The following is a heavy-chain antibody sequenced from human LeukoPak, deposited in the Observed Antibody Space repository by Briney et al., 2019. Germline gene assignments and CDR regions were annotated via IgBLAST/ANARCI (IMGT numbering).Heavy chain of an antibody. V-gene: IGHV4-61*01. Sequence: PSETLSLTCTVSGGSVSSGSYYWSWIRQPPGKGLEWIGYIYYSGSTNYNPSLKSRVTISVDTSKNQFSLKLGSVTAADTAVYYCARGRYSYGEPDSHFDYWGQGTLVTVPS. D-gene: IGHD5-18*01. CDR3: ARGRYSYGEPDSHFDY. CDR1: GGSVSSGSYY. CDR2: IYYSGST. J-gene: IGHJ4*02.